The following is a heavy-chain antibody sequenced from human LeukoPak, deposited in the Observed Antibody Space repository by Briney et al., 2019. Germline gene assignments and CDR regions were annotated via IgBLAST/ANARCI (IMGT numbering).Heavy chain of an antibody. Sequence: ASVKVSCKASGYTFTGYYMHWVRQAPGQGLEWMGWINPNSGGTNYAQKFQGRVTMTRDTSISTAYMELSRLRSDDTAVYYCASSEQWLVYRWIQWGQGTLVTVSS. CDR2: INPNSGGT. CDR1: GYTFTGYY. CDR3: ASSEQWLVYRWIQ. J-gene: IGHJ4*02. V-gene: IGHV1-2*02. D-gene: IGHD6-19*01.